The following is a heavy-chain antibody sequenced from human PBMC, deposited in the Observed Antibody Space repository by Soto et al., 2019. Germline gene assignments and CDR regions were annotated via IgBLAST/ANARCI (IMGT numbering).Heavy chain of an antibody. V-gene: IGHV3-30*18. D-gene: IGHD5-18*01. Sequence: QVQLVESGGGVVQPGRSLRLSCAASGFTFSSYGMHWVRQAPGKGLEWVAVISYDGSNKYYADSVKGRFTISRDNSKNALYLQMNSLRAEDTAVYYCAKDQELWSHDKNFDYWGQGTLVTVSS. J-gene: IGHJ4*02. CDR1: GFTFSSYG. CDR2: ISYDGSNK. CDR3: AKDQELWSHDKNFDY.